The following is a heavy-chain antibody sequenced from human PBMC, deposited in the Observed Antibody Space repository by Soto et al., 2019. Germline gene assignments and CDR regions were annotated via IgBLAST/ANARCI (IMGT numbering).Heavy chain of an antibody. CDR1: GGSISSSSYY. CDR2: NYYSEST. Sequence: SETLSLTCTVSGGSISSSSYYWGWIRQPPGKGQEWIGSNYYSESTYYNQSLKSRVTISVDTSKNQFSLKLSSVTAADTAVYYCARHAGWGSYYFDYWGQGTLVTVSS. V-gene: IGHV4-39*01. CDR3: ARHAGWGSYYFDY. D-gene: IGHD3-10*01. J-gene: IGHJ4*02.